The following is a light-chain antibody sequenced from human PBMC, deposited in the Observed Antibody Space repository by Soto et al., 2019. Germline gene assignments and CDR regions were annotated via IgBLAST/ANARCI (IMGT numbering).Light chain of an antibody. CDR2: DVS. V-gene: IGLV2-11*01. CDR3: CSYACSYTLYV. CDR1: SSDVGGYNY. J-gene: IGLJ1*01. Sequence: QSVLTQPRSVSGSPGQSVTISCTGTSSDVGGYNYVSWYQQHPGKAPKLMIYDVSKRPSGVPDRFSGSKSGNTASLTISGLQTEDKADYYCCSYACSYTLYVFGTGTKVTVL.